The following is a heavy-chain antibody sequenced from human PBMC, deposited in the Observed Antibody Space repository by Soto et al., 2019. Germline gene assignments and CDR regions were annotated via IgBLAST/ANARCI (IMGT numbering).Heavy chain of an antibody. J-gene: IGHJ4*02. V-gene: IGHV3-53*01. Sequence: GGSLRLSCAASGFTVSSNYMSWVRQAPGKGLEWVSVIYSGGSTYYADSVKGRFTISRDNSKNTLYLQMNSLRAEDTAVYYCARDGYIWGSYRRNFDYWGQGTLVTVSS. CDR1: GFTVSSNY. CDR3: ARDGYIWGSYRRNFDY. D-gene: IGHD3-16*02. CDR2: IYSGGST.